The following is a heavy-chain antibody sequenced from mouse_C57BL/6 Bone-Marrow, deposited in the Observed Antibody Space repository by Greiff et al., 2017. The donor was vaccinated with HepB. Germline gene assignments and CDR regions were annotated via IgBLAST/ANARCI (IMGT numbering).Heavy chain of an antibody. Sequence: EVKLQQSGPELVKPGASVKISCKASGYTFTDYYMNWVKQSHGKSLEWIGDINPNNGGTSYNQKFKGKATLTVDKSSSTAYMELRSLTSEDSAVYYCARWALCFDYWGQGTTLTVSS. V-gene: IGHV1-26*01. CDR1: GYTFTDYY. CDR2: INPNNGGT. CDR3: ARWALCFDY. J-gene: IGHJ2*01.